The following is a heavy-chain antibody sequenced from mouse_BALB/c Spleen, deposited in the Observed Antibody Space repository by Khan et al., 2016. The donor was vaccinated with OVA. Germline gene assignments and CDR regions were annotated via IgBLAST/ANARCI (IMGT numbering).Heavy chain of an antibody. CDR2: ISYSGNT. V-gene: IGHV3-2*02. CDR3: ARIYGGDFDY. J-gene: IGHJ2*01. D-gene: IGHD1-1*01. Sequence: QLEESGPGLVKPSQSLSLTCTVTGYSITSDYAWNWIRQFPGNKLEWMGHISYSGNTKYNPSLKSRISITRDTSKNQFFLQLNSVTNEDTATYYCARIYGGDFDYWGQGTTLTVSS. CDR1: GYSITSDYA.